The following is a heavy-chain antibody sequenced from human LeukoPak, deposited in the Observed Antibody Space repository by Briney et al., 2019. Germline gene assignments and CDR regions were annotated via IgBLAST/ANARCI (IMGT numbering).Heavy chain of an antibody. J-gene: IGHJ3*02. CDR1: GFTFSSYG. CDR2: IWYDGSNK. CDR3: AREAYCGGDCYSLSFDI. V-gene: IGHV3-33*08. D-gene: IGHD2-21*02. Sequence: PGGSLRLSCAASGFTFSSYGMHWVRQAPGKGLEWVAAIWYDGSNKYYVNSVKGRFTISRDNSKNTLYLQMNSLRAEDTAVYYCAREAYCGGDCYSLSFDIWGQGTMVTVSS.